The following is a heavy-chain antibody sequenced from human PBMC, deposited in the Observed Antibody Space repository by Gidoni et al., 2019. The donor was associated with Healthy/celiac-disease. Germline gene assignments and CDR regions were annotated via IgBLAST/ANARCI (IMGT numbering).Heavy chain of an antibody. CDR1: GFTFSDYY. J-gene: IGHJ4*02. CDR3: ARDVGGQQWLAPSSIFDY. Sequence: QVPLVESGGGLVKPGGSLSLSCAASGFTFSDYYMSWIRQAPGKGLEWVSYIRSSGSTIYYADSVKGRFTISRDNAKNSLYLQMNSLRAEDTAVYYCARDVGGQQWLAPSSIFDYWGQGTLVTVSS. D-gene: IGHD6-19*01. V-gene: IGHV3-11*01. CDR2: IRSSGSTI.